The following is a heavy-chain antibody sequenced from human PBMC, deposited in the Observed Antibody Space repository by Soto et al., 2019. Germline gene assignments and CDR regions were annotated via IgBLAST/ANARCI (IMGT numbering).Heavy chain of an antibody. CDR3: ARYTGDDILTGQFDY. J-gene: IGHJ4*02. CDR1: G. D-gene: IGHD3-9*01. Sequence: GRRRVSQEQGKGLEWVAVIWYDGSNKYYADSVKGRFTISRDNSKNTVYMQMNSLRAEDTAVYYCARYTGDDILTGQFDYWGQGTQVTVSS. CDR2: IWYDGSNK. V-gene: IGHV3-33*01.